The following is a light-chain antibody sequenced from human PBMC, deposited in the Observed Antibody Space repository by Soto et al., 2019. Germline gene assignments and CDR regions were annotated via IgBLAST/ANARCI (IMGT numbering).Light chain of an antibody. V-gene: IGKV3-15*01. CDR1: QSVSSN. CDR2: GAS. Sequence: VVTMTPGAVSLSTGERAILSCRASQSVSSNLGWYQQKPGQAPRLLIYGASTRATGIPARFSGSGSGTEFTLTISSLQSEDFAVYYCQQSNKLPTFGQGTKVDIK. J-gene: IGKJ1*01. CDR3: QQSNKLPT.